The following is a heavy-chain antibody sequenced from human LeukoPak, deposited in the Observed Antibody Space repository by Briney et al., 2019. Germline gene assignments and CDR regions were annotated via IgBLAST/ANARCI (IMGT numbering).Heavy chain of an antibody. CDR3: ARDSSSWYYFDY. J-gene: IGHJ4*02. V-gene: IGHV1-46*01. CDR1: GYTFTRYY. D-gene: IGHD6-13*01. CDR2: INPSGGST. Sequence: EASVKVSCKASGYTFTRYYMHSVRQAPGQGLEWMGIINPSGGSTSYAQKFQGRVTMTRDTSTSTVYMELSSLRSEDTAVFYCARDSSSWYYFDYWGQGTLVTVSS.